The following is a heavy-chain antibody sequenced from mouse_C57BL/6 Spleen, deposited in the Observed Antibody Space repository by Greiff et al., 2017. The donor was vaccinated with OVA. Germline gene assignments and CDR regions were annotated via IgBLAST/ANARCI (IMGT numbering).Heavy chain of an antibody. CDR2: INPSNGGT. Sequence: QVQLQQPGTELVKPGASVKLSCKASGYTFTSYWMHWVKQRPGQGLEWIGNINPSNGGTNYNEKFKSKATLTVDKSSSTAYMQLSSLTSEDSAVYDCARERSYDYDGRYFDYWGQGTTLTVSS. J-gene: IGHJ2*01. CDR1: GYTFTSYW. V-gene: IGHV1-53*01. CDR3: ARERSYDYDGRYFDY. D-gene: IGHD2-4*01.